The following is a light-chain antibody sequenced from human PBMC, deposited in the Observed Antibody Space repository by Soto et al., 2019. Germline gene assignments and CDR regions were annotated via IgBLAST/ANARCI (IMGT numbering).Light chain of an antibody. CDR1: QSVNNDY. J-gene: IGKJ1*01. CDR3: QQYGSSPWT. V-gene: IGKV3-20*01. Sequence: EIVLTQSPGTLSLSPGERAALSCRASQSVNNDYLAWYHQKPGRAPRLVIYGASKRATGIPDRFSGSGSGTDFTLTISRLEPEYFAVYYCQQYGSSPWTVGQGTNVEIK. CDR2: GAS.